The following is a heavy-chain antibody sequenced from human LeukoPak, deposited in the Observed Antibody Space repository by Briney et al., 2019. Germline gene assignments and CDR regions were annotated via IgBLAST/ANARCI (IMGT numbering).Heavy chain of an antibody. CDR2: IYPGDSDT. V-gene: IGHV5-51*01. CDR3: ARPPRRRYDILTGFYY. Sequence: GASLKISCKGSGSRFTSYWIGWVRQLPGKGLGWMGIIYPGDSDTRYSPSFQGQVTISAAKSISTAYLQWSSLKVSDTAMYYCARPPRRRYDILTGFYYWGQGTLVTVSS. J-gene: IGHJ4*02. D-gene: IGHD3-9*01. CDR1: GSRFTSYW.